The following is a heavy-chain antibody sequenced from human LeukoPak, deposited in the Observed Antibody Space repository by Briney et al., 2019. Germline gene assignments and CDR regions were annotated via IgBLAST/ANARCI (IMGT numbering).Heavy chain of an antibody. D-gene: IGHD3-3*01. V-gene: IGHV3-21*01. J-gene: IGHJ4*02. Sequence: GGSLRLSCAASGFTFSICGMNWVREAPGKGLEWVSSISGSSTYIYYADSVKGRFTISRDNAKNSLYLQMNSLRAEDTAVYYCARGSEWSSGVSDYWGQGTLVTVSS. CDR2: ISGSSTYI. CDR3: ARGSEWSSGVSDY. CDR1: GFTFSICG.